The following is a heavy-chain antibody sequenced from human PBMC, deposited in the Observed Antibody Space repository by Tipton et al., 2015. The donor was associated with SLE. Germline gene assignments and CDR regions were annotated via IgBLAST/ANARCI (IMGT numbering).Heavy chain of an antibody. CDR2: ISYDGSNK. CDR1: GFTFSSYA. J-gene: IGHJ3*02. CDR3: AREKGSDSSGSDDFDM. D-gene: IGHD3-22*01. Sequence: SLRLSCAASGFTFSSYAMHWVRQAPGKGLEWVAVISYDGSNKYYADSVKGRFTISGDNYQNTMYLQMNSLRGEDTATYYCAREKGSDSSGSDDFDMLSQGTIVTVSS. V-gene: IGHV3-30*04.